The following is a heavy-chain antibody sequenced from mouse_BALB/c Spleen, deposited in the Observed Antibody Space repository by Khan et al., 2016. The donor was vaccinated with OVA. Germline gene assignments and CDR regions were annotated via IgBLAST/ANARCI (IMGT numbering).Heavy chain of an antibody. CDR1: GYTFTSYD. V-gene: IGHV1-85*01. Sequence: QVQLKQSGAELVKPVASVKLSCKASGYTFTSYDINWVRQRPEQGLEWIGWMFPGDGSTKYNENFKGKATLTTDKSSSTAYMQLSRLTSEDSGAYFCARGGYGGFAYWGQGTLVTVSA. D-gene: IGHD2-14*01. CDR3: ARGGYGGFAY. J-gene: IGHJ3*01. CDR2: MFPGDGST.